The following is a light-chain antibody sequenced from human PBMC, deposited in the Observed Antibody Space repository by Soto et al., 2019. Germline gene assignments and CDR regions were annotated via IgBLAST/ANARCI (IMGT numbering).Light chain of an antibody. CDR2: LEGSGSY. V-gene: IGLV4-60*02. CDR3: ETWDSNTWV. J-gene: IGLJ3*02. Sequence: QPVLTQSSSASASLGSSVKLTCTLSSGHSSYIFAWHQQQPGKAPRYLMKLEGSGSYNKGSGVPDRFSGSSSGADRYLTISNLQFEDEADYYCETWDSNTWVFGGGTKLTVL. CDR1: SGHSSYI.